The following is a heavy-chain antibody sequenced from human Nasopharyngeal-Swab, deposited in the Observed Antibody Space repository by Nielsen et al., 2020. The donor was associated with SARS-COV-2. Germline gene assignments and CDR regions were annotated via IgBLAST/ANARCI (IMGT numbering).Heavy chain of an antibody. V-gene: IGHV3-7*01. CDR1: GFTFSKFY. Sequence: GESLKISCAASGFTFSKFYTSWVRQAAGKGLEWVANIEQDGSGSYYVDSVKGRFTISRDDANNSLYLQMNSLRAGDTGVYYCARGGSSFPFDYWGPGTLVTVSS. D-gene: IGHD6-13*01. J-gene: IGHJ4*02. CDR2: IEQDGSGS. CDR3: ARGGSSFPFDY.